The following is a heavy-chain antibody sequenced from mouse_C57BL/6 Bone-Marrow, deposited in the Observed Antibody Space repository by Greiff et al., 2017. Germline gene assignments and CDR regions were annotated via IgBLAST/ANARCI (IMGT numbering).Heavy chain of an antibody. CDR3: ARLYCFDY. CDR2: ISSGSSTI. J-gene: IGHJ2*01. Sequence: EVKLVESGGGLVKPGGSLKLSCAASGFTFSDYGMHWVRQAPEKGLEWVAYISSGSSTIYYADTVKGRFTISRDNAKNTLFLQMTSLRSEDTAMYYCARLYCFDYWGQGTTLTVSS. CDR1: GFTFSDYG. V-gene: IGHV5-17*01.